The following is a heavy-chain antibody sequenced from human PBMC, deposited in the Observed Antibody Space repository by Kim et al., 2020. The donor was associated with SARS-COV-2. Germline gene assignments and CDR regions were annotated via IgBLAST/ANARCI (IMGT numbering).Heavy chain of an antibody. Sequence: ASVKVSCKASGYTFSTYAIHWVRQAPGQRPEWMGWINAGKGNTKYSQKVQDRVTFTWDTSASTAFMELSSLTSDDTAVYYCARSAILGLPSRHFDLWRQGPLVTVSS. V-gene: IGHV1-3*01. J-gene: IGHJ3*01. CDR1: GYTFSTYA. D-gene: IGHD2-15*01. CDR3: ARSAILGLPSRHFDL. CDR2: INAGKGNT.